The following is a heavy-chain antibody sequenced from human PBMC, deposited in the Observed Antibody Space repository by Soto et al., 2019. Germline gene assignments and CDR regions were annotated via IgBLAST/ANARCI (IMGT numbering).Heavy chain of an antibody. D-gene: IGHD6-13*01. CDR2: IWYDGSNK. J-gene: IGHJ5*02. Sequence: GGSLRLSCAASGFTFSSYGMHWVRQAPGKGLEWVAVIWYDGSNKYYADSVKGRFTISRDNSKNTLYLQMNSLRAEDTAVYYCEREPVRSSSWAWLDPWGQGTLVTVSS. CDR1: GFTFSSYG. V-gene: IGHV3-33*01. CDR3: EREPVRSSSWAWLDP.